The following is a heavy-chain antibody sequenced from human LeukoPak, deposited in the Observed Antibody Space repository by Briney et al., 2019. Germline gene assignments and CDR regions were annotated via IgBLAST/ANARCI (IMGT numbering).Heavy chain of an antibody. D-gene: IGHD2-21*02. CDR2: ISIYNGNT. J-gene: IGHJ4*02. V-gene: IGHV1-18*01. Sequence: ASVKVSCKASGYTFTSYGITWVRQAPGQGLEWMGWISIYNGNTNYVQKLQGRVTMTTDTSTSTAYMELRSLRSDDTAVYYCARDLTVVTAYYFDYWGQGTLVTVSS. CDR3: ARDLTVVTAYYFDY. CDR1: GYTFTSYG.